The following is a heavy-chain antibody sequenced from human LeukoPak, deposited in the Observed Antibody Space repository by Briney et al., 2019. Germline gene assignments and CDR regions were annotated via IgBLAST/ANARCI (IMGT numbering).Heavy chain of an antibody. CDR1: GFTFSNAW. V-gene: IGHV3-15*01. D-gene: IGHD1-26*01. CDR2: IKSKTDGGTT. Sequence: GGSLRLSCAASGFTFSNAWMSWVRQAPGKGLEWVGRIKSKTDGGTTDYAAPVKGRFTISRHDSKATLYLQMNSLKTEDTAVYYCTTDSGPPSGYFDYWGQGTLVTVSS. CDR3: TTDSGPPSGYFDY. J-gene: IGHJ4*02.